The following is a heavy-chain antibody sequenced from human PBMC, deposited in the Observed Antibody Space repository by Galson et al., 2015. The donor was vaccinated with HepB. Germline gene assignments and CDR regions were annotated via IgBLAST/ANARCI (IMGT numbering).Heavy chain of an antibody. V-gene: IGHV1-18*01. Sequence: SVKVSCKASGYTFTSYGITWVRQAPGQGLEWMGWISGYNGNTNYAQKLQGRVTMTTDTSTSTAYMELRSLRSDDTAVYYCAKIHLVGATTTVDYWGQGTLVTVSS. CDR3: AKIHLVGATTTVDY. D-gene: IGHD1-26*01. CDR2: ISGYNGNT. CDR1: GYTFTSYG. J-gene: IGHJ4*02.